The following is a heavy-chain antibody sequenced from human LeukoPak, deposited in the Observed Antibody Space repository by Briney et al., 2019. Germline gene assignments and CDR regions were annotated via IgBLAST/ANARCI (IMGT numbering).Heavy chain of an antibody. CDR1: GFTFSSYS. V-gene: IGHV3-21*01. CDR2: ISSSSSYI. Sequence: GGSLRLSCAASGFTFSSYSMNWVRQAPGKGLEWVSSISSSSSYIYYADSVKGRFTISRDNAKNSLYLQMNSLRAEDTAVYYCAKGGERSSTWLDYWGQGTLVTVSS. CDR3: AKGGERSSTWLDY. D-gene: IGHD6-13*01. J-gene: IGHJ4*02.